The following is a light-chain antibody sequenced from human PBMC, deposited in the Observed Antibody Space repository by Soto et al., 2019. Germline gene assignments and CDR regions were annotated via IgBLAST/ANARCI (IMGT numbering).Light chain of an antibody. CDR3: QQYGSSGT. Sequence: ELVLTQSPGTLSLSPGARATLSCRASQSVSNNYLAWYQQKPGQAPRLLIYGASNRATGIPDRFIGTGSGTDFTLSFSRLEPEDSAVYDCQQYGSSGTFGQGTKVDIK. J-gene: IGKJ1*01. CDR2: GAS. CDR1: QSVSNNY. V-gene: IGKV3-20*01.